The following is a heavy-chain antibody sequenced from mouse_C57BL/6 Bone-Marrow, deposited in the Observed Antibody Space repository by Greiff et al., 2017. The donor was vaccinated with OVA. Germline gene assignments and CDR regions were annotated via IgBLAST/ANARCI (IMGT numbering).Heavy chain of an antibody. D-gene: IGHD2-2*01. J-gene: IGHJ2*01. CDR2: ISSGSSTI. V-gene: IGHV5-17*01. Sequence: EVMLVESGGGLVKPGGSLKLSCAASGFTFSDYGMHWVRQAPEKGLEWVAYISSGSSTIYYADTVKGRFTISRDNAKNTLFLHMTSLSSEDTGMNYCARAVVTGPCVDFWGQGTTLTVSS. CDR3: ARAVVTGPCVDF. CDR1: GFTFSDYG.